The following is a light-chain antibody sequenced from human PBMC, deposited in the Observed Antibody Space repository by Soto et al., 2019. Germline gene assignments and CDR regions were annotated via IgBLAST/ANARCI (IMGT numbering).Light chain of an antibody. CDR3: QQCFWHWT. J-gene: IGKJ1*01. V-gene: IGKV1-33*01. CDR1: QDISNY. CDR2: DAS. Sequence: DIQMTQSPSSLSAAVGDRVTITCQASQDISNYLNWYQQKPGKAPKLLIYDASNLETGVPSRFGGSGSGTEFTLSITSLQPDDFATYYCQQCFWHWTFGQGTKVDI.